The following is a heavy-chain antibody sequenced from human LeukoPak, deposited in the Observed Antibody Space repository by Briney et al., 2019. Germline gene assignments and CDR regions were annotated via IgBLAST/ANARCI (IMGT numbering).Heavy chain of an antibody. CDR3: ARDIRGGYSSGWYNWFDP. CDR1: GDSVSSNSAA. D-gene: IGHD6-19*01. CDR2: TYYRSKWYN. J-gene: IGHJ5*02. Sequence: PSQTLSLTCAISGDSVSSNSAAWNWIRQSPSRGLEWLGRTYYRSKWYNDYAVSVKSRITINPDTSKNQFSLQLNSVTPEDTAVYYCARDIRGGYSSGWYNWFDPWGQGTLVTVSS. V-gene: IGHV6-1*01.